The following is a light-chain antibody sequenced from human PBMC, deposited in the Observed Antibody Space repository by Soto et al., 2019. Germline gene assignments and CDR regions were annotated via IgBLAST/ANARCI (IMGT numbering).Light chain of an antibody. Sequence: QSALTQPASVSGSPGPSITISCTGTSSDVGGYNYVSWYQQHPGKAPKLMIYDVSNRPSGVSNRFSGSKSGNTASLTISGLQAEDEADYYCSSYTSSSTLVFGGGTKRTV. V-gene: IGLV2-14*01. CDR2: DVS. J-gene: IGLJ2*01. CDR1: SSDVGGYNY. CDR3: SSYTSSSTLV.